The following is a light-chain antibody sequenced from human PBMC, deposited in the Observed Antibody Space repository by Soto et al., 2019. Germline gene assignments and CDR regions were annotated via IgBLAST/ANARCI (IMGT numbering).Light chain of an antibody. J-gene: IGLJ1*01. CDR1: SSEIARHNY. Sequence: QSVLTQPASAAGSPGQSIAISCIGTSSEIARHNYVSWYQQHQGKAPKLIVYEVTNRASGVSRSFSASKSGNTASLTISGLQAEDEADYYCSSYATSSILYVFGTGTKVTVL. CDR2: EVT. CDR3: SSYATSSILYV. V-gene: IGLV2-14*01.